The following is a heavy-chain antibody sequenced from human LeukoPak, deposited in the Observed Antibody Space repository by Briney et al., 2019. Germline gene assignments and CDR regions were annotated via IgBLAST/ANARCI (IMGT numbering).Heavy chain of an antibody. D-gene: IGHD1-1*01. J-gene: IGHJ5*02. Sequence: GASVKVSCKASGGTFSSYAISWVRQAPGQGLEWMGGIIPIFGTANYAQKFQGGVTITADESTSTAYMELSSLRSEDTAVYYCARDGGPDWNDVRYNWFDPWGQGTLVTVSS. CDR1: GGTFSSYA. CDR3: ARDGGPDWNDVRYNWFDP. V-gene: IGHV1-69*13. CDR2: IIPIFGTA.